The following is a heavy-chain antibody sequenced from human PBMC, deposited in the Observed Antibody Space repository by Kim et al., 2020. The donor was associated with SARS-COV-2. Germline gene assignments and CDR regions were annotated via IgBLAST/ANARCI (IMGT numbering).Heavy chain of an antibody. Sequence: GGSLRLSCAASGFAFSGSGMHWVRQTPGKGLEWVAVISYDGSNKNYADSVKGRFTISRDNSKNTLYLQMNSLKSEDTAVYLCAKDKSSTVSTPGYWGQGTLVTVSS. CDR3: AKDKSSTVSTPGY. V-gene: IGHV3-30*18. CDR1: GFAFSGSG. CDR2: ISYDGSNK. J-gene: IGHJ4*02. D-gene: IGHD4-4*01.